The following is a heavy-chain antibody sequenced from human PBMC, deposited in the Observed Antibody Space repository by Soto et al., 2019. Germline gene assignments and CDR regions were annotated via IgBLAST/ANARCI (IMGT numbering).Heavy chain of an antibody. CDR2: INSDGSST. V-gene: IGHV3-74*01. J-gene: IGHJ3*02. Sequence: PGGSLRLSCAASGFTFSSYWMHWVRQAPGKGLVWVSRINSDGSSTSYADSVKGRFTISRDNAENTLYLQMNSLRAEDTAVYYCARVSPADAFDIWGQGTMVTVSS. CDR3: ARVSPADAFDI. CDR1: GFTFSSYW.